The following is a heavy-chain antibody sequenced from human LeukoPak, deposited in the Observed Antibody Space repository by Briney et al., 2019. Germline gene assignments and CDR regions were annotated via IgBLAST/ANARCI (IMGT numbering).Heavy chain of an antibody. CDR2: IYYSWSA. V-gene: IGHV4-31*03. J-gene: IGHJ4*02. CDR1: GGSISSGGYY. D-gene: IGHD2-2*01. CDR3: ARVLVVPVAMPDF. Sequence: SETLSLTCTVSGGSISSGGYYWSWIRQHPGKGLEWIGYIYYSWSAHYNPSLKSRITISVDTSKNQFSLNLTSVTAADTAVYYCARVLVVPVAMPDFWGQGTLDTVSS.